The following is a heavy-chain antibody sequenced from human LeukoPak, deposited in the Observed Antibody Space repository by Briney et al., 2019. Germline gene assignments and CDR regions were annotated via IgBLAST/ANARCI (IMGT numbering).Heavy chain of an antibody. CDR2: INHSGST. Sequence: SETLSLACAVYGGSFSGYYWSWIRQPPGKGLEWIGEINHSGSTNYNPSLKSRVTISVDTSKNQFSLKLSSVTAADTAVYYCARGPYYYYYMDVWGKGTTVTISS. V-gene: IGHV4-34*01. CDR1: GGSFSGYY. CDR3: ARGPYYYYYMDV. J-gene: IGHJ6*03.